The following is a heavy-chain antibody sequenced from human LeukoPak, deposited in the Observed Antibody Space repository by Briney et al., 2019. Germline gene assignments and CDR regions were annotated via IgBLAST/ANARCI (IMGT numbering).Heavy chain of an antibody. D-gene: IGHD6-19*01. CDR1: GFTFSSYG. CDR2: IPYDGSDK. J-gene: IGHJ4*02. Sequence: GGSLRLSCAASGFTFSSYGMHWVRQAPGKGLEWVAVIPYDGSDKYYADSVKGRFTISRDNSKNTLYLQMNSLRVEDTAVYYCAKSQWRSGWYPRDYWGQGTLVTVSS. V-gene: IGHV3-30*18. CDR3: AKSQWRSGWYPRDY.